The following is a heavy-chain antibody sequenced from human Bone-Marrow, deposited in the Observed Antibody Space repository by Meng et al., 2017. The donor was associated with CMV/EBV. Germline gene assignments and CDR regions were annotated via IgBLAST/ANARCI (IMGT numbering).Heavy chain of an antibody. CDR1: GFTFSSYG. CDR2: IRYDGSNK. CDR3: AKAVFEGVSLSAFDI. V-gene: IGHV3-30*02. Sequence: GGSLRLSCAASGFTFSSYGMHWVRQAPGKGLEWVAFIRYDGSNKYYADSVKGRFTISRDNYKNKLYLQMNSLRAEDTVVYYCAKAVFEGVSLSAFDIWGQGTMVTVSS. D-gene: IGHD3-16*01. J-gene: IGHJ3*02.